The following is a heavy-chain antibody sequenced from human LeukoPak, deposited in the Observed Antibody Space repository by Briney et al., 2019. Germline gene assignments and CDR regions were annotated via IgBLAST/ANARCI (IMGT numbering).Heavy chain of an antibody. CDR3: ARSSYTSGSSYFDY. CDR1: GFTFSDYY. CDR2: ISSTTSYT. V-gene: IGHV3-11*03. Sequence: GGSLRLSCAASGFTFSDYYMSWLRQAPGKGLEGLSYISSTTSYTDYADSVKGRLTISRDNAQNSLDLQMNSLRAEDTAVYYCARSSYTSGSSYFDYWGQGTQVTVSA. J-gene: IGHJ4*02. D-gene: IGHD3-10*01.